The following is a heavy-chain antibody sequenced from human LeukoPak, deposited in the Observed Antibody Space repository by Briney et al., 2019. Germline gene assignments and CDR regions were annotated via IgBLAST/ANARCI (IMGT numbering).Heavy chain of an antibody. CDR2: ISAYNGNT. J-gene: IGHJ3*02. CDR3: AGDVGGSGGSGSYYLPFDALDI. CDR1: GYTFTSYG. Sequence: ASVKVSCKASGYTFTSYGISWVRQAPGQGLEWMGWISAYNGNTNYAQKLQGRATMTTDTSTSTAYMELRSLRSDDTAVYYCAGDVGGSGGSGSYYLPFDALDIWGQGTMVTVSS. D-gene: IGHD3-10*01. V-gene: IGHV1-18*01.